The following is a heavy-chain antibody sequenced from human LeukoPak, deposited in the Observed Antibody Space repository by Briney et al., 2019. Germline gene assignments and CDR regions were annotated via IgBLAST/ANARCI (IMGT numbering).Heavy chain of an antibody. CDR2: ISYDGSNK. CDR3: AKEAQQLFPDAFDI. Sequence: GGSLRLSCAASGFTFSSYSMTWVRQAPGKGLEWVAVISYDGSNKYYADSVKGRFTISRDNSKNTLYLQMNSLRAEDTAVYYCAKEAQQLFPDAFDIWGQGTMVTVSS. CDR1: GFTFSSYS. D-gene: IGHD6-6*01. V-gene: IGHV3-30-3*01. J-gene: IGHJ3*02.